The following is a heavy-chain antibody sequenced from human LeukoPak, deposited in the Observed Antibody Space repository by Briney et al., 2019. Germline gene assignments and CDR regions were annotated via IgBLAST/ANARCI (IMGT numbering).Heavy chain of an antibody. J-gene: IGHJ4*02. V-gene: IGHV4-61*01. CDR3: ARGRVAYSAYYFDY. CDR1: GGSISSGSYF. D-gene: IGHD2-15*01. CDR2: IYYTGNT. Sequence: SQTLSLTXTVSGGSISSGSYFWSWIRQPPGQGLEWIGYIYYTGNTNYKPSLKSRVTISVDTSTNQFSLRLRSVTAADTAVYYCARGRVAYSAYYFDYWGRGTLVTVSS.